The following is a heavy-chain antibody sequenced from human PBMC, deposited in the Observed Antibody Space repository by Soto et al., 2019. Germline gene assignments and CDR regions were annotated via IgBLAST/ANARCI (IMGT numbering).Heavy chain of an antibody. CDR2: INTNTGNP. CDR3: AREFTYDERIWGVWDFWSGYDGYYYYYGMDV. Sequence: ASVKVSCKASGYTFTSYAMNWVRRAPGQGLEWMGWINTNTGNPTYAQGFTGRFVFSLDTSVSTAYLQICSLKAEDTAVYYCAREFTYDERIWGVWDFWSGYDGYYYYYGMDVWGQGTTVTVSS. D-gene: IGHD3-3*01. J-gene: IGHJ6*02. V-gene: IGHV7-4-1*01. CDR1: GYTFTSYA.